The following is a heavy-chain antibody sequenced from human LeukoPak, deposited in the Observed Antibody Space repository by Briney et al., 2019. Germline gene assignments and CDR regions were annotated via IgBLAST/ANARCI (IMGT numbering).Heavy chain of an antibody. CDR1: GSTFTTYG. J-gene: IGHJ4*02. CDR2: ISAYNGHT. Sequence: GSVKVSCKASGSTFTTYGITWVRQAPGQGLEWMGWISAYNGHTNYAQKLQGRVTMTTDTSTSTAYMELRSLGSDETAVYYCARVDLLTGYYFFDYWGQGTLVTVSS. D-gene: IGHD3-9*01. CDR3: ARVDLLTGYYFFDY. V-gene: IGHV1-18*01.